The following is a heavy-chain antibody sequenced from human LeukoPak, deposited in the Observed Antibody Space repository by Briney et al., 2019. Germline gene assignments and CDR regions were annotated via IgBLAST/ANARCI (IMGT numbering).Heavy chain of an antibody. CDR2: IYPGDSDT. CDR3: TRHRGLLAAAGD. J-gene: IGHJ4*02. Sequence: GASLKIFCRGSGYGFTSYWIGWGRPLPGKGLEWMGSIYPGDSDTRYSPSFQGQVTISADKSTSTACLQWSSLKASDTAMYYCTRHRGLLAAAGDWGQGTLVTVSP. D-gene: IGHD6-13*01. V-gene: IGHV5-51*01. CDR1: GYGFTSYW.